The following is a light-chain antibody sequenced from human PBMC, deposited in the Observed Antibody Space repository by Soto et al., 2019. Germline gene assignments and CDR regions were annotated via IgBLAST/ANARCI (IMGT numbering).Light chain of an antibody. CDR2: AAS. J-gene: IGKJ5*01. Sequence: DIQLTQSPSFLSASVGDRVTITCRASQAIDTYLAWYQQKPGKAPKLLIYAASLLQSGLPSRFSGSGSGTEFTLTINSLQPEDFASYYCQQLNSFPFIFGQGTRLEIK. V-gene: IGKV1-9*01. CDR1: QAIDTY. CDR3: QQLNSFPFI.